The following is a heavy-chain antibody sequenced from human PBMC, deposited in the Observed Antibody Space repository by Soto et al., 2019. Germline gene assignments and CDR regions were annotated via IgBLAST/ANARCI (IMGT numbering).Heavy chain of an antibody. D-gene: IGHD2-2*03. CDR2: IYYSGST. CDR1: GESIKTHY. V-gene: IGHV4-59*11. Sequence: PSETLSLTGNVTGESIKTHYWSWIRQAPGKGLEWIGYIYYSGSTLYNPSLKRRVTISADTAKNQFSLRLTSLTAADTAVYYCASGWMAAFDNWGQGTLVTVSS. J-gene: IGHJ4*02. CDR3: ASGWMAAFDN.